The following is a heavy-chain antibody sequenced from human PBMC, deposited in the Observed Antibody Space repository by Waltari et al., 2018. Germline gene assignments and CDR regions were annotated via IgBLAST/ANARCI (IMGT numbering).Heavy chain of an antibody. CDR2: IYYSGST. D-gene: IGHD6-19*01. Sequence: QLQLQESGPGLVKPSETLSFTCTVSGGSISSSSYYWGWIRQPPGKGLEWIGSIYYSGSTYYNQSLKSRVTISVGTSKNQFSLKLSSVTAADTAVYYCATKRESSASGFDYWGQGTLVTVSS. J-gene: IGHJ4*02. CDR1: GGSISSSSYY. V-gene: IGHV4-39*01. CDR3: ATKRESSASGFDY.